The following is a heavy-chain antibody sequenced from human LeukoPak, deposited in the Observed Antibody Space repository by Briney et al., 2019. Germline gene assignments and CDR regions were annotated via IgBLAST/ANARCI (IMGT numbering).Heavy chain of an antibody. CDR3: AGTPWFGELTLDY. CDR1: GFTFTSST. V-gene: IGHV1-58*02. J-gene: IGHJ4*02. CDR2: IVVGSGNT. Sequence: GASVKVSCTASGFTFTSSTIQWVRQARGPRLEWIGWIVVGSGNTNYAQKFQERVIITRDMSTTTVYMELSSLRSEDTAAYYCAGTPWFGELTLDYWGQGTLVTVSS. D-gene: IGHD3-10*01.